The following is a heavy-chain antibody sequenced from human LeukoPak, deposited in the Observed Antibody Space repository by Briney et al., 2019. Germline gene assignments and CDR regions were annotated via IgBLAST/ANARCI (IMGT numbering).Heavy chain of an antibody. D-gene: IGHD3-22*01. V-gene: IGHV1-3*03. CDR2: INAGNGNT. Sequence: ASVKVSCKASGYTFTSYAMHWVRQAPGQRLEWMGWINAGNGNTKYSQESQGRVTFTRDTSASTAYMELSSLRSEDMAVYYCARCYYDSSGYYCAAFDIWGQGTMVTVSS. CDR3: ARCYYDSSGYYCAAFDI. CDR1: GYTFTSYA. J-gene: IGHJ3*02.